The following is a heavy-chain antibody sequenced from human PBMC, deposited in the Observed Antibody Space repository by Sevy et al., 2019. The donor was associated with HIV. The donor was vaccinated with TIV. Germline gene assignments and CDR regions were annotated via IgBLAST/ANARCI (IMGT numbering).Heavy chain of an antibody. J-gene: IGHJ3*02. CDR1: GGTFSSYA. CDR3: ARERKTYYYDSSGRGQAFDI. CDR2: IIPIIGIA. V-gene: IGHV1-69*04. Sequence: ASVKVSCKASGGTFSSYAISWVRQAPGQGLEWMGRIIPIIGIANYAQKFQGRVTITADKSTSTAYMELSSLRSEDTAVYYCARERKTYYYDSSGRGQAFDIWGQGTMVTVSS. D-gene: IGHD3-22*01.